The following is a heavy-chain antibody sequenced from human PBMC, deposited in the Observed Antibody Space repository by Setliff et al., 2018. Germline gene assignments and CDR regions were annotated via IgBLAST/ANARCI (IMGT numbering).Heavy chain of an antibody. CDR1: GYTFTSYG. D-gene: IGHD1-26*01. V-gene: IGHV1-18*01. J-gene: IGHJ3*01. CDR2: ISVYNGNT. Sequence: ASVKVSCKASGYTFTSYGFSWVRQAPGQGLEWMGRISVYNGNTNCGQKYQGRVAMTTDTSTNTVYMELRSLRSDDTAVYFCVREYSGGGLTWGQGTMVTVSS. CDR3: VREYSGGGLT.